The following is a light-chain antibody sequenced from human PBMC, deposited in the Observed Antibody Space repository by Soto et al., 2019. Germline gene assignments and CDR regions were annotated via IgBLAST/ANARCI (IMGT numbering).Light chain of an antibody. J-gene: IGKJ4*01. Sequence: EIVLTQSPATLSLSPGERATLSCRASQSISSYLAWYQQKRGQAPRLLIYDASNRATGIPARFSGSGSGTDFTLTISSLETEDFVVYYCQQRSSWPLTFGGGTKVDIK. CDR1: QSISSY. CDR3: QQRSSWPLT. V-gene: IGKV3-11*01. CDR2: DAS.